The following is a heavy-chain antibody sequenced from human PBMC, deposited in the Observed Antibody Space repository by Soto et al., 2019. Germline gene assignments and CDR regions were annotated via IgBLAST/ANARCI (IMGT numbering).Heavy chain of an antibody. CDR2: IYYSGST. CDR3: ARDPVRDYGAGRDSTTYYYYGMDV. CDR1: GGSISSGGYY. Sequence: SETLSLTCTVSGGSISSGGYYWSWIRQHPGKGLEWIGYIYYSGSTYYNPSLKSRVTISVDTSKNQFSLKLSSVTAADTAVYYCARDPVRDYGAGRDSTTYYYYGMDVWGQGPTVTVSS. D-gene: IGHD3-10*01. V-gene: IGHV4-31*03. J-gene: IGHJ6*02.